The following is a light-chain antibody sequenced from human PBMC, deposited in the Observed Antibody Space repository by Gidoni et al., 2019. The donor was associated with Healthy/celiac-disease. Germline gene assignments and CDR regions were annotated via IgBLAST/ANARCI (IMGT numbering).Light chain of an antibody. CDR3: QQRSNWPPLA. J-gene: IGKJ4*01. Sequence: EMVLTQSPATMSLSPGERATLSCRARQSISTYLAWYQQKPSQAPRLLIYDASNGATGIPARFSGGGSWTDFALTISSLEPEDFAVYYYQQRSNWPPLAFGGGTKVEIK. CDR1: QSISTY. V-gene: IGKV3-11*01. CDR2: DAS.